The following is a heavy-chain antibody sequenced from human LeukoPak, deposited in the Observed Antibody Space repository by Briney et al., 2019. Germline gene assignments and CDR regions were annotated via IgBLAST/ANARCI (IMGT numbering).Heavy chain of an antibody. CDR2: IFHSGST. D-gene: IGHD6-13*01. J-gene: IGHJ4*02. V-gene: IGHV4-4*02. CDR3: ARTGYSSPFDY. CDR1: GGSISSNNW. Sequence: SGTLSLTCAVSGGSISSNNWWSWVRQPPGKGLEWIGEIFHSGSTNYNPSLKSRVTISVDKSKNQFSLKLNSVTAADTAVYYCARTGYSSPFDYWGQGTLVTVSS.